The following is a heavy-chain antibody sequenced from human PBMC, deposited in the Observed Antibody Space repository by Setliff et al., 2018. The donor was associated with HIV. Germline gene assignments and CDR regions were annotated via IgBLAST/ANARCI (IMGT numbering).Heavy chain of an antibody. Sequence: GGSLRLSCQASGFTSSRYTMNWVRQAPGKGLEWVSSISSTSIYKYYADSVKGRFTISRDNAKNSLFLQMNSLRGEDTAVYYCATNFLYDILTGYFPYQFDQWGQGTLVTVSS. D-gene: IGHD3-9*01. CDR3: ATNFLYDILTGYFPYQFDQ. V-gene: IGHV3-21*01. CDR2: ISSTSIYK. J-gene: IGHJ4*02. CDR1: GFTSSRYT.